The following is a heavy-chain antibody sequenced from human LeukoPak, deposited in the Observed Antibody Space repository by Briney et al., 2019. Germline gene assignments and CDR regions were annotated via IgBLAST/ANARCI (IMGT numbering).Heavy chain of an antibody. J-gene: IGHJ4*02. Sequence: PGGSLRLSCAASGFTFDDYGMSWVRQTPGKGLELVAGIKWNGGSTGYADSVKGRFTISRDNAKKSLYLQMNSLRAEDTAMYYCATPVGCVWSFDYWGQGTLVTVSS. CDR3: ATPVGCVWSFDY. CDR1: GFTFDDYG. D-gene: IGHD2-15*01. V-gene: IGHV3-20*04. CDR2: IKWNGGST.